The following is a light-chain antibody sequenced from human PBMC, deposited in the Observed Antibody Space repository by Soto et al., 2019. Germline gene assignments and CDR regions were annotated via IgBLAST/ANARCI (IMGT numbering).Light chain of an antibody. CDR1: SGHSSYA. Sequence: QPVLTQSPSASASLGASVKLTCTLSSGHSSYAIAWHQQQPEKGPRYLMKLNSDGSHSKGDVIPDRFSGSTSGAERYLTISSLQSEDEADYYCQTWGTGIWVFGGGTQLTVL. J-gene: IGLJ3*02. V-gene: IGLV4-69*01. CDR3: QTWGTGIWV. CDR2: LNSDGSH.